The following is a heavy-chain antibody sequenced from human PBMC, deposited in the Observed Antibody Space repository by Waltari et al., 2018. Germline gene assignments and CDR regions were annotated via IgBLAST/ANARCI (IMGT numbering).Heavy chain of an antibody. Sequence: QLQLQESGPGLVRPSGPLSLRSAVSGDSMRTSDCWSWVRQSPQKGLAWIGQVRGDGRSNYNAPFASRVTITLDTSNNEFSLRVTSATAADTAVYYCARDRGRGLYLDTWGPGTLVTVS. CDR3: ARDRGRGLYLDT. D-gene: IGHD2-15*01. CDR2: VRGDGRS. CDR1: GDSMRTSDC. V-gene: IGHV4-4*02. J-gene: IGHJ5*02.